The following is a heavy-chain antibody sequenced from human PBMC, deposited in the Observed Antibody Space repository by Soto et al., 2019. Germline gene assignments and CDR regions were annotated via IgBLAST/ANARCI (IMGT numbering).Heavy chain of an antibody. Sequence: PGGSLRLSCSVSGFTFSTYPMHWVRQAPGKGLEYVSGISRNGGSTYYGDSVRGRFTISRDNYKNTLYLQMSSLRVDDTAVYYCVKEGSSNWYLYYFDYWGQGTLVTVSS. CDR2: ISRNGGST. CDR3: VKEGSSNWYLYYFDY. V-gene: IGHV3-64D*06. J-gene: IGHJ4*02. CDR1: GFTFSTYP. D-gene: IGHD6-13*01.